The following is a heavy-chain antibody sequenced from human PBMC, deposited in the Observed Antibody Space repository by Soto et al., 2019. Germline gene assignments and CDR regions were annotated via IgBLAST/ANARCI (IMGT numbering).Heavy chain of an antibody. CDR1: GFSLTTSGVG. V-gene: IGHV2-5*02. D-gene: IGHD3-3*01. CDR3: AHRVLRTVFGLVTTTAIYFDF. J-gene: IGHJ4*02. CDR2: IYWDDDK. Sequence: QITLKESGPPVVKPTETLTLTCTFSGFSLTTSGVGVGWVRQSPGKAPEWLALIYWDDDKCYSTSLKSRLTITKDTSKNQVVLTMANVDPADTATYYCAHRVLRTVFGLVTTTAIYFDFWGQGSPVVVSS.